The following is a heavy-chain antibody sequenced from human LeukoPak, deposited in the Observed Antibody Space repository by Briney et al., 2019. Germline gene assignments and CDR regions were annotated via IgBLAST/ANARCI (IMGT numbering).Heavy chain of an antibody. CDR1: GFTFSSYW. V-gene: IGHV3-7*01. CDR3: ARDLSLSYYYDSRPGAFDI. Sequence: GGSLRLSXAASGFTFSSYWMSWVRQAPGKGLEWVANIKQDGSEKYYVDSVKGRFTISRDNAKNSLYLQMNSLRAEDTAVYYCARDLSLSYYYDSRPGAFDIWGQGTMVTVSS. D-gene: IGHD3-22*01. J-gene: IGHJ3*02. CDR2: IKQDGSEK.